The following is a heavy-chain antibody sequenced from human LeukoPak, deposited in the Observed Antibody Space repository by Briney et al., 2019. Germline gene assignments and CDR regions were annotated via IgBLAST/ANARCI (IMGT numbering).Heavy chain of an antibody. Sequence: KTSQTLSLTCDVSGGSISSDNYSWNWIRQPPGKGLEWIGYIYHSGSTYYNPSLKSRVTMSVDRPKSQFSLKLSSVTAADTAVYYCARRLSFFDFWGQGTLVTVSS. J-gene: IGHJ4*02. CDR1: GGSISSDNYS. V-gene: IGHV4-30-2*01. CDR2: IYHSGST. D-gene: IGHD2-8*01. CDR3: ARRLSFFDF.